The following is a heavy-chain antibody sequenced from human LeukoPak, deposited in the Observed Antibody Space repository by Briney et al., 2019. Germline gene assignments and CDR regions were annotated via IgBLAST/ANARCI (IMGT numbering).Heavy chain of an antibody. V-gene: IGHV4-31*03. CDR3: ARGREFVSYYYDSSGYYPLDY. CDR1: GGSISSGSYY. D-gene: IGHD3-22*01. J-gene: IGHJ4*02. Sequence: SETLSLTCTVSGGSISSGSYYWSWIRQHPGKGLEWIGYIYYSGSTYYNPSLKSRVTISVDTSKNQFSLKLSSVTAADTAVYYCARGREFVSYYYDSSGYYPLDYWGQGTLVTVSS. CDR2: IYYSGST.